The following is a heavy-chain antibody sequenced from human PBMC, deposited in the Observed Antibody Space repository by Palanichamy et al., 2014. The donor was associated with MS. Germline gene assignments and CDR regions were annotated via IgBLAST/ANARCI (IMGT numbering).Heavy chain of an antibody. CDR1: TFPFTPYT. CDR2: ITSDGVGV. J-gene: IGHJ5*01. D-gene: IGHD1-26*01. CDR3: VRASGGTFQFDC. V-gene: IGHV3-21*01. Sequence: EVQLVESWGRPWSSLGGPLRLSCGASTFPFTPYTMNWVRQAPGKGLEWVSSITSDGVGVYYAGSVAGRFAISRDNAENSPYLHMNTLRDEDTAVYYCVRASGGTFQFDCWGQGTLVTVS.